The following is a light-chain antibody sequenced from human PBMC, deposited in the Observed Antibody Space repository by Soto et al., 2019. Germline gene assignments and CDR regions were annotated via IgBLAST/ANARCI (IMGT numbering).Light chain of an antibody. J-gene: IGLJ1*01. CDR1: SSDVAAYNF. Sequence: QSVLNQPDSVSGSPVQSVAISCTGTSSDVAAYNFVSWYQQHPGKAPKLMVFDVSNRPSGVSDRFSGSKSGNTASLTISGLQAEYEADYYCSSYTRVWHYVFGTGTKVTVL. CDR2: DVS. V-gene: IGLV2-14*01. CDR3: SSYTRVWHYV.